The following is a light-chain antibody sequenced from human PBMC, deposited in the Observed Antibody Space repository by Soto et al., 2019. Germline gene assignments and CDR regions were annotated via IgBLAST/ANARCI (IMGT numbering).Light chain of an antibody. CDR1: SSDIGAYNF. V-gene: IGLV2-14*03. CDR3: TSWTTSTTMI. CDR2: DVN. J-gene: IGLJ2*01. Sequence: QSVLTQPASVSGSPGQSITISCTGTSSDIGAYNFVSWYQQHPGKAPKLMLYDVNIRPSGVSNRFSGSKSGNTAYLTISGLQAEDEGDYYCTSWTTSTTMIFGGGTKRTVL.